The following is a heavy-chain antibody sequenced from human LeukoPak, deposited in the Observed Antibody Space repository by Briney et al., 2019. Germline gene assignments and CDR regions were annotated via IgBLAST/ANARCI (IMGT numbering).Heavy chain of an antibody. V-gene: IGHV4-38-2*01. J-gene: IGHJ3*02. Sequence: PSETLSLTCAVSGYSISSGYNWGWIRQPPGKGLEWIGSIYHSGSTYYNPSLKSRVTISVDTSKNQFSLKLSSVTAADTAVYYCAINSIAARMNAFDIWGQGTMVTVSS. CDR2: IYHSGST. D-gene: IGHD6-6*01. CDR1: GYSISSGYN. CDR3: AINSIAARMNAFDI.